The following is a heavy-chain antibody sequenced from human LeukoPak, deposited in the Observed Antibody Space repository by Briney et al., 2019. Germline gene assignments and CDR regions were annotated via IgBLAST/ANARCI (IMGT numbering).Heavy chain of an antibody. Sequence: GGSLRLSCAASGFTFSSYWMSWVRQAPGKGLEWVANIKQDGSEKYYVDSVKGRFTISRDNAKNSLYLQMNSLRAEDTAVYYCARVGSKCELLATPSFDYWGQGTLVTVSS. D-gene: IGHD1-26*01. J-gene: IGHJ4*02. CDR2: IKQDGSEK. CDR1: GFTFSSYW. V-gene: IGHV3-7*01. CDR3: ARVGSKCELLATPSFDY.